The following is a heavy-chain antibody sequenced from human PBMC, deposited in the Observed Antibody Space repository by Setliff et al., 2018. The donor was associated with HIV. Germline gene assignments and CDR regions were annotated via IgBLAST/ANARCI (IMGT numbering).Heavy chain of an antibody. CDR3: ARDTAMVPYYYYGMDV. Sequence: VGSLRLSCAASGFTVSSNYMSWVRQAPGKGLEWVSVIYSGGSTYYADSVKGRFTISRDNSKNTLYLQMNSLRAEDTAVYYCARDTAMVPYYYYGMDVWGQGTTVTVS. CDR2: IYSGGST. D-gene: IGHD5-18*01. J-gene: IGHJ6*02. CDR1: GFTVSSNY. V-gene: IGHV3-66*01.